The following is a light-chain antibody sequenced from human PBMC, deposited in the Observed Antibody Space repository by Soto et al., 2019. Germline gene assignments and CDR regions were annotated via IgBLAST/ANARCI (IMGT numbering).Light chain of an antibody. V-gene: IGLV1-44*01. Sequence: QSVLTQPPSASGTPGQRVTISCSGSSSTIGSNTVNWYQQLPGTAPKLLIYSNNQRPSGVPDRFSGSKSGTSASLAISGLQSEDEADYYCAAWDDSLTHVVFGGGTKLTVL. CDR2: SNN. CDR3: AAWDDSLTHVV. J-gene: IGLJ2*01. CDR1: SSTIGSNT.